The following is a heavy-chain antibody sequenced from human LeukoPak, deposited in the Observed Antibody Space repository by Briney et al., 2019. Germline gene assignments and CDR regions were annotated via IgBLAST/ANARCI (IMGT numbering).Heavy chain of an antibody. CDR3: AADYSNYAAFDY. CDR2: IWYDGSNK. V-gene: IGHV3-33*01. CDR1: GFTLSIYG. J-gene: IGHJ4*02. Sequence: GGSLRLSCAASGFTLSIYGMHWVRQAPGKGLEWVAVIWYDGSNKYYADSVKGRFTISRDNSKNTLYLQMNSLRAEDTAVYYCAADYSNYAAFDYWGQGTLVTVSS. D-gene: IGHD4-11*01.